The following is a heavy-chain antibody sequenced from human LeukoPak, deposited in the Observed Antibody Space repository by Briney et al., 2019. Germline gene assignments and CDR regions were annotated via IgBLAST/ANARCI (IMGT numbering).Heavy chain of an antibody. Sequence: ASVKVSCKASGYTFITYYMHWVRQAPGQGLQWMGTINPSGGSTNYAQNFQGRVTITADESTSTAYMELSSLRSEDTAVYYCARHRTDYGDYCLDYWGQGTLVTVSS. J-gene: IGHJ4*02. V-gene: IGHV1-46*01. D-gene: IGHD4-17*01. CDR3: ARHRTDYGDYCLDY. CDR1: GYTFITYY. CDR2: INPSGGST.